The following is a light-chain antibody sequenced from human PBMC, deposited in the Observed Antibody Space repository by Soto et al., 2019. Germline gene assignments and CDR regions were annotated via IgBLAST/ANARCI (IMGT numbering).Light chain of an antibody. CDR1: QTISSW. CDR3: LQFYNYPRT. J-gene: IGKJ1*01. Sequence: DIQMTQSPSTLSGSVGDRVTITCRASQTISSWLAWYQQKPGKAPKLLIYKASTLKSGVPSRFSGSGSGTEFTLTISSLQPDDFATYYCLQFYNYPRTFGQGTKVDI. V-gene: IGKV1-5*03. CDR2: KAS.